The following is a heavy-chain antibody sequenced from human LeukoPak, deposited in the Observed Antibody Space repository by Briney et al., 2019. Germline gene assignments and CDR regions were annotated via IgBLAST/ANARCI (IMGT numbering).Heavy chain of an antibody. J-gene: IGHJ6*03. Sequence: SETLSLTCAVSGGSISSSNWWSWVRRPPRKGLEWIGYIYYSGSTNYNPSLKSRVTISVDTSKNQFSLKLSSVTAADTAVYYCARWYYYYMDVWGKGTTVTVSS. CDR2: IYYSGST. CDR3: ARWYYYYMDV. V-gene: IGHV4-4*02. CDR1: GGSISSSNW.